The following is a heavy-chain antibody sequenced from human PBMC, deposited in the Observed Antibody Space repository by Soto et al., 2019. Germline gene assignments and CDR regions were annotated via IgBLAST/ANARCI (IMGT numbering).Heavy chain of an antibody. J-gene: IGHJ3*02. V-gene: IGHV1-3*01. D-gene: IGHD4-17*01. CDR2: INGGTGQT. CDR1: GYTFTTHA. CDR3: ARVSGYGGSRRTFDI. Sequence: ASVKVSCKASGYTFTTHAMHWVRQAPGQSLEWMGWINGGTGQTKHSQRFQGRVNITRDTSASTAYMELSSLRSEDTAVYYCARVSGYGGSRRTFDIWGQGTMVTVSS.